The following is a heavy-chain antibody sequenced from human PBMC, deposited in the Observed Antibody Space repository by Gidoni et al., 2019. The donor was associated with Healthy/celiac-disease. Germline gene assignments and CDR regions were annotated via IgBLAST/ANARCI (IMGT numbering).Heavy chain of an antibody. Sequence: EVQLVESGGGLVQPGGSLRLSCAASGFTFSSYSMNWVRQAPGKGLEWVAYISSSRSTIYSADSVKGRFTISRDNAKNSLYLQMNSLRAEDTAVYYCARDVGEGSGSYFDYWGQGTLVTVSS. V-gene: IGHV3-48*04. CDR3: ARDVGEGSGSYFDY. CDR1: GFTFSSYS. J-gene: IGHJ4*02. D-gene: IGHD3-10*01. CDR2: ISSSRSTI.